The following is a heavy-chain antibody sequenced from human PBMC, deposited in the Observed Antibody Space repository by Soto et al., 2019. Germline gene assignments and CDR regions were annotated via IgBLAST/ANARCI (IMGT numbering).Heavy chain of an antibody. J-gene: IGHJ5*02. CDR2: ISAYNGNT. Sequence: QVQLVQSGPEVKKPGASVKVSCKASAYTFTSYGITWVRQAPGQGLDWMGWISAYNGNTNYAQEFQGRVTMATDTSTSTAYMELRSLTSDDTAVYYCARDYGSGSYRFDPWGQGTLVTVSS. D-gene: IGHD3-10*01. V-gene: IGHV1-18*01. CDR3: ARDYGSGSYRFDP. CDR1: AYTFTSYG.